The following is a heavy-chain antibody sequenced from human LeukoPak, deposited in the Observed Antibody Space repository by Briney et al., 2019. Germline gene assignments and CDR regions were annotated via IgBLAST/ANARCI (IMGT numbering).Heavy chain of an antibody. V-gene: IGHV3-23*01. D-gene: IGHD3-22*01. CDR2: ISGGGTNT. CDR3: ARHSSGNLQPFDS. J-gene: IGHJ4*02. CDR1: GFTFSNYA. Sequence: GGSLRLSCAASGFTFSNYAMSWVRQAPGKGLEWVSGISGGGTNTHYADSVKGRFTISRDNSKNTLHLQMNSLGGEDTGVCHCARHSSGNLQPFDSWGQGTLVSVSS.